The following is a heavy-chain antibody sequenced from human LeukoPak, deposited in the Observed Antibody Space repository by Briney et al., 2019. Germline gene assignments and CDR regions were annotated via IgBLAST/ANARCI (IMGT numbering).Heavy chain of an antibody. D-gene: IGHD3-9*01. CDR1: GFSLSTSGVG. CDR3: AHCSRVYDILTGYNNQGNY. CDR2: IYWDDDK. Sequence: SGPTLVKPTQTLTLTCTFSGFSLSTSGVGVGWIRQPPGKALEWLALIYWDDDKRYSPSLKSRLTITKDTSKNQVVLTMTNMDPVDTATYYCAHCSRVYDILTGYNNQGNYWGQGTLATVSS. J-gene: IGHJ4*02. V-gene: IGHV2-5*02.